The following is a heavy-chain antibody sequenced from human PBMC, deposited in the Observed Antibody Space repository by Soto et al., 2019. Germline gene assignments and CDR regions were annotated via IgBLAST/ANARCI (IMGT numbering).Heavy chain of an antibody. Sequence: QVQLQESGPGLVKPSETLSLTCTVSGGSVSSGSYYWSWIRQPPGKGLEWIGYIYYSGSTNYNPSLKSRVTISVDTSKNQFSLKLSSVTAADTAVYYCASIRLGRPRPLVYWGQGTLVTVSS. D-gene: IGHD3-16*01. CDR1: GGSVSSGSYY. CDR2: IYYSGST. J-gene: IGHJ4*02. CDR3: ASIRLGRPRPLVY. V-gene: IGHV4-61*01.